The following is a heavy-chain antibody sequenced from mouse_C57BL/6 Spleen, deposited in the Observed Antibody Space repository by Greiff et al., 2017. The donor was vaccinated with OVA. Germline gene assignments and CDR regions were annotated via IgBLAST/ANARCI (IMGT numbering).Heavy chain of an antibody. CDR2: IDPEDGET. V-gene: IGHV14-2*01. Sequence: DVKLQESGAELVKPGASVKLSCTASGFNIKDYYMHWVKQRTEQGLEWIGRIDPEDGETKYAPKFQGKATITADTSSNTAYLQLSSLTSEDTAVYYCARGGITTVVGGYFDYWGQGTTLTVSS. CDR1: GFNIKDYY. CDR3: ARGGITTVVGGYFDY. J-gene: IGHJ2*01. D-gene: IGHD1-1*01.